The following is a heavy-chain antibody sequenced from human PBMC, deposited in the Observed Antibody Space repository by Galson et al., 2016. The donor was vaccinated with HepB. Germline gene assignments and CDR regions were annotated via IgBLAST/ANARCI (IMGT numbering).Heavy chain of an antibody. CDR2: IYHSGIT. Sequence: ETLSLTCTLSGGYISRDYWSWIRQPPEKGLEWIGYIYHSGITNYNPSLQSRVTISIDTSKNQFSLKLTSVPAADPAVYFCARGGWGTDRDWHFDLWGRGTLVTVSS. CDR3: ARGGWGTDRDWHFDL. V-gene: IGHV4-59*01. CDR1: GGYISRDY. D-gene: IGHD3-16*01. J-gene: IGHJ2*01.